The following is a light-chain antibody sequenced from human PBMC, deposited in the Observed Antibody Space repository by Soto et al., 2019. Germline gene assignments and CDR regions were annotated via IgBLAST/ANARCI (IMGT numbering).Light chain of an antibody. CDR2: GNN. CDR1: SSNIGAGYD. CDR3: QSYDSSLSGSVV. Sequence: QSVLTQPPSVSGAPGQRVTISCTGSSSNIGAGYDVHWYQQLPGTAPKLLIYGNNNRPSGVPDRFSGFKSGTSASLAITGLQAEDEADYYCQSYDSSLSGSVVFGGGTKLTVL. J-gene: IGLJ2*01. V-gene: IGLV1-40*01.